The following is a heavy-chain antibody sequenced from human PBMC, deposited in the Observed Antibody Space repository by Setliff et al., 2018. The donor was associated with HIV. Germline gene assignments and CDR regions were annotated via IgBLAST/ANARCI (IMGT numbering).Heavy chain of an antibody. J-gene: IGHJ4*02. Sequence: SETLSLTCTVSGGSISGYYWSWIRQPPGKGLEWIGYIFYSGSTNYNPSLKSRVTISVDTSKNQFTLKLSSVTAADTAVYYCARQSDSSGYFPSWYFDYWAQGTLVTVSS. CDR1: GGSISGYY. D-gene: IGHD3-22*01. V-gene: IGHV4-59*08. CDR2: IFYSGST. CDR3: ARQSDSSGYFPSWYFDY.